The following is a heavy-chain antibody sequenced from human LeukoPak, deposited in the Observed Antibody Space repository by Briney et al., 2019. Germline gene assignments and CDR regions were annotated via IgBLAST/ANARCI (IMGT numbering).Heavy chain of an antibody. Sequence: GGSLRLSCAASGFTFSNYGLHWVRQAPGKGLDWVAFTSYDGSRKYYADSVKGRFTISRDNSKNTLYLQMNSLRAEDTAVYYCAKVRYDSSGYQSPYFDYWGQGTLVTVSS. CDR3: AKVRYDSSGYQSPYFDY. D-gene: IGHD3-22*01. V-gene: IGHV3-30-3*01. CDR1: GFTFSNYG. CDR2: TSYDGSRK. J-gene: IGHJ4*02.